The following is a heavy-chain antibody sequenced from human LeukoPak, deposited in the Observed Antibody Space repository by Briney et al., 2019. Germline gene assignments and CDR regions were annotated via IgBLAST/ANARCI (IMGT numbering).Heavy chain of an antibody. CDR2: ISYDGSNK. CDR1: GFTFSSYG. D-gene: IGHD5-18*01. V-gene: IGHV3-30*18. CDR3: AKDLGYSYGNDAFDI. Sequence: GGSLRLSCAASGFTFSSYGMHWVRQAPGKGLGWVAVISYDGSNKYYADSVKGRFTISRDNSKNTLYLQMNSLRAEDTAVYYCAKDLGYSYGNDAFDIWGQGTMVTVSS. J-gene: IGHJ3*02.